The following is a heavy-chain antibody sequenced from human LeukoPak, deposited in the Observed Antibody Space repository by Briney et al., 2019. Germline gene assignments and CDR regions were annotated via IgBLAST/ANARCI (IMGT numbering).Heavy chain of an antibody. J-gene: IGHJ6*03. CDR2: INQDGGGR. D-gene: IGHD2-2*01. V-gene: IGHV3-7*01. CDR3: ATLYCSIAACRAASYECMAT. Sequence: GGSLRLSCAPSGFTFSDNWMPWVRQAPGKGLEWVANINQDGGGRYYVDSVQGRFIISRDNAQNSLHLQMNSLRAEDTAVYYCATLYCSIAACRAASYECMATGGKGPTATVS. CDR1: GFTFSDNW.